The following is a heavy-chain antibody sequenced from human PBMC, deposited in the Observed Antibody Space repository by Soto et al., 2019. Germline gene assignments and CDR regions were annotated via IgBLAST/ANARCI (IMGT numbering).Heavy chain of an antibody. J-gene: IGHJ4*02. CDR2: IDWDDDK. D-gene: IGHD6-19*01. V-gene: IGHV2-70*01. CDR1: GFSLSTSGMC. Sequence: SGPTLVKPTQTLTLTCTFSGFSLSTSGMCVSWIRQPPGKALEWLALIDWDDDKYYSTSLKTRLTISKDTSKNQVVLTMTNMDPVDTATYYCARIRLSSSSGWLKIDYWGQGTLVTVSS. CDR3: ARIRLSSSSGWLKIDY.